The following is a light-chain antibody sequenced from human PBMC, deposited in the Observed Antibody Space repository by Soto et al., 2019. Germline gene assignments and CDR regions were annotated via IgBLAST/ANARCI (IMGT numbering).Light chain of an antibody. Sequence: DVVMTQSPLSLPVTLGQPASISCRSSQSLLYSDGNTFLSWFQQRPGQSPRRLMYKVSNRDSGVPDRISGRCSGPDFTLKISRVEAEDVGIYYCLQGTHWPWTFGQGPKVEI. V-gene: IGKV2-30*01. CDR2: KVS. J-gene: IGKJ1*01. CDR1: QSLLYSDGNTF. CDR3: LQGTHWPWT.